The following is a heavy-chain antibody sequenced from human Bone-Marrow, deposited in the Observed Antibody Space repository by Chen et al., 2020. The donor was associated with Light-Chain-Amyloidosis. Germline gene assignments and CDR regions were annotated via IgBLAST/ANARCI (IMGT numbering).Heavy chain of an antibody. Sequence: GLTMELCHALGPPDSRQGAEWMAIISHDGSNEYYPESVKGRITISRDNSKNTLYLQMNSLRSENTAVYYCAKRTNGSGWHYFDYWGQGTLVTVSS. CDR2: ISHDGSNE. J-gene: IGHJ4*02. CDR1: GLTMELC. D-gene: IGHD1-26*01. V-gene: IGHV3-30*18. CDR3: AKRTNGSGWHYFDY.